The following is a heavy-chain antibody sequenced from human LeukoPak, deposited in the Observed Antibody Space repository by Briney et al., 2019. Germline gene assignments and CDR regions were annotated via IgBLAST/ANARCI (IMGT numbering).Heavy chain of an antibody. CDR1: GYTLTELS. V-gene: IGHV1-24*01. CDR2: FDPEDGET. J-gene: IGHJ6*03. CDR3: ARIPTYYDYVWGSYRLGYMDV. D-gene: IGHD3-16*02. Sequence: ASVKVSCKVSGYTLTELSMHWVRQAPGKGLEWMGGFDPEDGETIYAQKFQGRVTMTEDTSTDTAYMELSSLRSEDTAVYYCARIPTYYDYVWGSYRLGYMDVWGKGTTVTVSS.